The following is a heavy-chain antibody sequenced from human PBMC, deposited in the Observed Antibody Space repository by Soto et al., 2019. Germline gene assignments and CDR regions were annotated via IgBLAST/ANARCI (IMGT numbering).Heavy chain of an antibody. CDR3: AHACYDYVGGSYRLWGFNYFDY. CDR1: GFSLSTSGVG. Sequence: QITLKESGPTLVNPTQNLPLTCTFSGFSLSTSGVGVGWIRQPPGQALEWLALISWNDDKRYSPSLKSRLTITKDTSKNQVVLTMTNMDPVDTATYYCAHACYDYVGGSYRLWGFNYFDYCGQGTLVTVSS. J-gene: IGHJ4*02. D-gene: IGHD3-16*02. V-gene: IGHV2-5*01. CDR2: ISWNDDK.